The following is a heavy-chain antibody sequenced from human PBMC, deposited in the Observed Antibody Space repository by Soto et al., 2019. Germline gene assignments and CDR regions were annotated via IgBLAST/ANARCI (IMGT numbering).Heavy chain of an antibody. V-gene: IGHV3-30*18. CDR1: GFTFNNYG. CDR3: AKDKRIVVVTAPTRYYGMDV. J-gene: IGHJ6*02. Sequence: QPGGSLRLSCVASGFTFNNYGMHWVRQAPGKGLEWVALISYSGRKQFYADSVKGRFSISRDNSKNTLYLQMNSLRAEDTAVYYCAKDKRIVVVTAPTRYYGMDVWGQGTTVTVSS. D-gene: IGHD3-22*01. CDR2: ISYSGRKQ.